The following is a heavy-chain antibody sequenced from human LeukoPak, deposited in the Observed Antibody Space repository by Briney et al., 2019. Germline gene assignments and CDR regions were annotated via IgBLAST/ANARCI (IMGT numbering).Heavy chain of an antibody. V-gene: IGHV4-39*01. CDR1: GGSISSSSYY. CDR2: IYYSGST. J-gene: IGHJ4*02. CDR3: ARHQDRVYYFDY. Sequence: SETLSLTCTVSGGSISSSSYYWGWIRQPPGKGLEWIGSIYYSGSTYYNPSLKSRVTISVDTSKNQFSLKLSSVTAADTAVYYCARHQDRVYYFDYWGQGTLVTVSS. D-gene: IGHD3-10*01.